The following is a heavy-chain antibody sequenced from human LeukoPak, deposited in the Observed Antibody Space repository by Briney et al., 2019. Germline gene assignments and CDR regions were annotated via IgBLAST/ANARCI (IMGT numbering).Heavy chain of an antibody. CDR1: GFTFSSYA. CDR3: AKEGIAAAGFDY. V-gene: IGHV3-23*01. J-gene: IGHJ4*02. CDR2: MSGSGGST. D-gene: IGHD6-13*01. Sequence: PRGSLRLSCAASGFTFSSYAMSWVRQAPGKGLEWVAAMSGSGGSTYYADSVKGRLTIFRDNSKNTLYLQMNSLRAEDTAVYYCAKEGIAAAGFDYWGQGSLVTVSS.